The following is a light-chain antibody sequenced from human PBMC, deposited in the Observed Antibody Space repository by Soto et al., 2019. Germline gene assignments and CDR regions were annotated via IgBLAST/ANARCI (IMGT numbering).Light chain of an antibody. CDR2: AAS. Sequence: DIQMTQSPSAMSASVGDRVTIACRASQGIGSDLAWYQQKPGEVPKRLIFAASSLQGGVPSRFSGSGSGTEFTLTTSSLQPEDFATYYCLQHNSFPRSFGQGTKVEV. J-gene: IGKJ1*01. CDR3: LQHNSFPRS. CDR1: QGIGSD. V-gene: IGKV1-17*03.